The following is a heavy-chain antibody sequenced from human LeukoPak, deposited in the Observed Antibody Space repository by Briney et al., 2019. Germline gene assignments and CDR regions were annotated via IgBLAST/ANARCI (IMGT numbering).Heavy chain of an antibody. CDR1: GGSISSYY. V-gene: IGHV4-59*12. Sequence: PSETLSLTCTVSGGSISSYYWSWVRQPPGKGLEWIGYIYYSGSTNYNPSLTRGVTILVDTSRNQFSLNLNSMTAADTAVFYCARVGEQLEFDYWGQGTLVTVSS. CDR2: IYYSGST. CDR3: ARVGEQLEFDY. J-gene: IGHJ4*02. D-gene: IGHD6-6*01.